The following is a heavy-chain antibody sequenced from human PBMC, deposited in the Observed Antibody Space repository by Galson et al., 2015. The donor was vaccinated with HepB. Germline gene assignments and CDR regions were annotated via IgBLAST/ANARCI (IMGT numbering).Heavy chain of an antibody. CDR2: ISAHNGDT. CDR1: GYNFISNG. V-gene: IGHV1-18*04. Sequence: SVKVSCKASGYNFISNGISWVRQAPGQGLEWMGWISAHNGDTSYAQKFQGRVTLTTHTSTTTAYMEGRSLRSDDTAVYYCARSRPAPLSGRGALLDYWGQGALVTVSS. J-gene: IGHJ4*02. D-gene: IGHD1-26*01. CDR3: ARSRPAPLSGRGALLDY.